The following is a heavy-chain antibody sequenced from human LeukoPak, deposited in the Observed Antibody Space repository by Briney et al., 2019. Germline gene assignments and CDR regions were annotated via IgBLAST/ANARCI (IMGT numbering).Heavy chain of an antibody. D-gene: IGHD4-17*01. CDR3: ARDYGDLPARVPYFDY. CDR1: GVTFSSYS. V-gene: IGHV3-48*02. J-gene: IGHJ4*02. CDR2: ISSSSSMI. Sequence: PGGSLRLSCAASGVTFSSYSMNWVRQAPGKGLEWVSSISSSSSMIYYADSVKGRFTISRDNAKNSLYLQMKSLTDEDTAIYYCARDYGDLPARVPYFDYWGQGTLVTVSS.